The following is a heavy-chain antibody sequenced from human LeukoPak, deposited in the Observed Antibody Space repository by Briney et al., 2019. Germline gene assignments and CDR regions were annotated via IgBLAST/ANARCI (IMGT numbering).Heavy chain of an antibody. CDR1: GFTFSSYA. CDR2: ISYDGSNK. CDR3: ARGGGAAAGEREYFQH. V-gene: IGHV3-30*04. Sequence: GGSLRLSCAASGFTFSSYAMHWVRQAPGKGLEWVAVISYDGSNKYYADSVKGRFTISRDNSKNTLYLQMNSLRAEDTAVYYCARGGGAAAGEREYFQHWGQGTLVTVSS. D-gene: IGHD6-13*01. J-gene: IGHJ1*01.